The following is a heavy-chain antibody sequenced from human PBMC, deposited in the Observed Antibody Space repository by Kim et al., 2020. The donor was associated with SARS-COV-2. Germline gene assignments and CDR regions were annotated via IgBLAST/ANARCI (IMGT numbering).Heavy chain of an antibody. J-gene: IGHJ6*02. Sequence: GTSLRLSCAASGLTFTTYAMHWFRQAPGKGLEWVAVISKDGSNKVYGDSVKGRFTVSRDNSKNTLYLQMNSLRAEDTAVYYCAKVRRASGYDLFYYYYDMDVWGQGTTVTVSS. V-gene: IGHV3-30*18. CDR2: ISKDGSNK. CDR1: GLTFTTYA. D-gene: IGHD5-12*01. CDR3: AKVRRASGYDLFYYYYDMDV.